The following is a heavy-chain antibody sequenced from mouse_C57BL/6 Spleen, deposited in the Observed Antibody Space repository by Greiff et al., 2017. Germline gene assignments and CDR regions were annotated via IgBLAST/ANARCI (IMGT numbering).Heavy chain of an antibody. CDR2: INYDGSST. CDR1: GFTFRDSY. V-gene: IGHV5-16*01. Sequence: EVQVVESEGGLVQPGSSMKLSCTASGFTFRDSYMAWVRQVPEKGLEWVANINYDGSSTYYLDSLQSRFIISRDNAKNILYLQMSSLKSEDTATDYCARGDYYGSSPFDDWGQGTTLTVSS. D-gene: IGHD1-1*01. CDR3: ARGDYYGSSPFDD. J-gene: IGHJ2*01.